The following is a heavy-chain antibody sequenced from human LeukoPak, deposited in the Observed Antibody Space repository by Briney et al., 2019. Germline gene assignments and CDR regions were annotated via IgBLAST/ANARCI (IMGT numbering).Heavy chain of an antibody. CDR1: GFTFSSYG. V-gene: IGHV3-30*18. Sequence: GRSLRLSCAASGFTFSSYGMHWVRQAPGKGLEWVAVISYDGSNKYYADSVKGRFTISRDNSKNTLYLQMNSLRAEDTAVYYCAKEEGLGSGSYFDYFDYWGQGTLVTVSS. CDR2: ISYDGSNK. CDR3: AKEEGLGSGSYFDYFDY. J-gene: IGHJ4*02. D-gene: IGHD3-10*01.